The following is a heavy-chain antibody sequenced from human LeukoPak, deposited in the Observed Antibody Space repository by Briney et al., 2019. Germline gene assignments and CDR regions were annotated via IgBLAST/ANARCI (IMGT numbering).Heavy chain of an antibody. CDR1: GASISTVGYY. CDR3: ARVRYEGRIAAARIFDY. J-gene: IGHJ4*02. CDR2: IYYSGST. D-gene: IGHD6-13*01. V-gene: IGHV4-31*03. Sequence: SQTLSLTCSVSGASISTVGYYWSWIRQHPEKGLEWIGYIYYSGSTYYNPSLKSRVTISVDTSNNQFSLELTSVTAADTAVYYCARVRYEGRIAAARIFDYWGQGTLVTVSS.